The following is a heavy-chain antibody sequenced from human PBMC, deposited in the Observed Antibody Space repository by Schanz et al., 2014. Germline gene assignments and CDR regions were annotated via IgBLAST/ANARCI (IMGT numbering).Heavy chain of an antibody. CDR1: GFTFNSYA. V-gene: IGHV3-23*01. D-gene: IGHD1-1*01. J-gene: IGHJ4*02. CDR2: ISASGGST. Sequence: DVQLLESGGGLVQPGGSLRLSCAASGFTFNSYAMTWVRQAPGKGLEWVSTISASGGSTYYADSVKGRFTISRENAKNSLYLQMNSLRAGDTAVYYCARGTDWNLHYWGQGALVTVSS. CDR3: ARGTDWNLHY.